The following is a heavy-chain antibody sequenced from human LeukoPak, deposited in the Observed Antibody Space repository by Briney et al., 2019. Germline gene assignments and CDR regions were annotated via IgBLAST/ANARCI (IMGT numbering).Heavy chain of an antibody. CDR2: INPNSGGT. J-gene: IGHJ5*02. CDR1: GGTFSSYA. CDR3: AEGGSWFDP. Sequence: ASVKVSCKASGGTFSSYAISWVRQAPGQGLEWMGWINPNSGGTNYAQKFQGRVTMTRDTSISTAYMELSRLRSDDTAVYYCAEGGSWFDPWGQGTLVTVSS. D-gene: IGHD3-16*01. V-gene: IGHV1-2*02.